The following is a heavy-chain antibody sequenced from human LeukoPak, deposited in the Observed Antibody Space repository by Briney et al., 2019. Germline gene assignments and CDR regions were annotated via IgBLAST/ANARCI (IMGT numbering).Heavy chain of an antibody. V-gene: IGHV3-23*01. Sequence: GGTLRLSCAASGLTFSSYGMSWVRQAPGRGLEWVSAISTTGGTTYYADSVRGRFTISRDNSRNTLYLQMNSLRAEDTAIYYCAKDGDRGAYCSGGTCYPYYYYYMDVWGKGTTVTISS. J-gene: IGHJ6*03. CDR2: ISTTGGTT. CDR3: AKDGDRGAYCSGGTCYPYYYYYMDV. CDR1: GLTFSSYG. D-gene: IGHD2-15*01.